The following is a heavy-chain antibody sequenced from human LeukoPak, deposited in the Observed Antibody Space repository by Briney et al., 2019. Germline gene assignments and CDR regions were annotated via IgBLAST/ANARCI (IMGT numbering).Heavy chain of an antibody. Sequence: SQTLSLTCAISGDSVSSNSAAWIWIRQSPSRGLEWLGRTYYRSKWYNDYAVSVKSRITINPDTSKNQFSLQLNSVTPEDTAVYYCARDRHWGPGSGSYSGLGFDYWGQGTLVTVSS. CDR2: TYYRSKWYN. CDR3: ARDRHWGPGSGSYSGLGFDY. J-gene: IGHJ4*02. D-gene: IGHD1-26*01. V-gene: IGHV6-1*01. CDR1: GDSVSSNSAA.